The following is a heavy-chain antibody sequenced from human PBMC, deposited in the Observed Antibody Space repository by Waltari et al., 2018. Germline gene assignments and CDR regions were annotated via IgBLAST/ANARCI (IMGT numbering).Heavy chain of an antibody. CDR1: GYSFPTYW. J-gene: IGHJ3*02. CDR3: SRGVGARTPSGAFDI. Sequence: EVQLVQSGAEVKKPGESLKISCKGSGYSFPTYWIGWVRQLPGKGLDWMGSMYPGDSDIIDSPSFQGQVTISADKSISTAYLQWNSLKAPDSAIYYCSRGVGARTPSGAFDIWGQGTMVTVSS. V-gene: IGHV5-51*03. CDR2: MYPGDSDI. D-gene: IGHD1-26*01.